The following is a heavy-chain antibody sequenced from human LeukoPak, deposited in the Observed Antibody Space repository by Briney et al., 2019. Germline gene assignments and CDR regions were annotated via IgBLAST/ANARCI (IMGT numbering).Heavy chain of an antibody. CDR1: GGTFTSYA. Sequence: SVKVSCKASGGTFTSYAISWVRQAPGQGLEWMGGIIPIFGTANYAQKLQGRVTMTTDTSTSTAYMELRSLRSDDTAVYYCARDLNCSGGSCYSGWFDPWGQGTLVTVSS. V-gene: IGHV1-69*05. D-gene: IGHD2-15*01. J-gene: IGHJ5*02. CDR3: ARDLNCSGGSCYSGWFDP. CDR2: IIPIFGTA.